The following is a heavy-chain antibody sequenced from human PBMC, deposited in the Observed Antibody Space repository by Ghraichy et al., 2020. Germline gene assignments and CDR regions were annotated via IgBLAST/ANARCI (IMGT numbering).Heavy chain of an antibody. Sequence: GGSLRLSCSAPGFIFSNSAMHWVRQPPGKGLEHVSAVSADGGGTYYTDSVRGRFTISRDNAKNTLYLQVNSLRAEDTAVYYCVKDRGLKSSSGWYVGGFDLWGQGALVTVSS. CDR1: GFIFSNSA. D-gene: IGHD6-19*01. V-gene: IGHV3-64D*06. CDR3: VKDRGLKSSSGWYVGGFDL. CDR2: VSADGGGT. J-gene: IGHJ4*02.